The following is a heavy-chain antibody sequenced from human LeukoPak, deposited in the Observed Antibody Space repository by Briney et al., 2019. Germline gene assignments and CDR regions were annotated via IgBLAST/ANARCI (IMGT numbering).Heavy chain of an antibody. J-gene: IGHJ5*02. Sequence: GRSLRLSCAASGFTFSSYAMHWVRQAPGKGLEWVAVISYDGSNKYYAGSVKGRFTISRDNSKNTLYLQMNSLRAEDTAVYYCARAVVGALNWFDPWGQGTLVTVSS. V-gene: IGHV3-30-3*01. CDR3: ARAVVGALNWFDP. CDR2: ISYDGSNK. CDR1: GFTFSSYA. D-gene: IGHD1-26*01.